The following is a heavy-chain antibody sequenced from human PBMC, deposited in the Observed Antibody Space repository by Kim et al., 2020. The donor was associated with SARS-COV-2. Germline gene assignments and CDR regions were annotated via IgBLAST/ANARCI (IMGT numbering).Heavy chain of an antibody. D-gene: IGHD3-10*01. V-gene: IGHV3-33*01. CDR3: ARDGNYASGWKYNFDD. CDR2: LWFDGSKE. CDR1: GFTFSAYG. Sequence: WGSLRLSCAASGFTFSAYGMHWVRQAPGKGLEWVAVLWFDGSKEYYADSVKGRFTISRDTSKNTLYLQMNSLRAEDTAVDYCARDGNYASGWKYNFDDWG. J-gene: IGHJ4*01.